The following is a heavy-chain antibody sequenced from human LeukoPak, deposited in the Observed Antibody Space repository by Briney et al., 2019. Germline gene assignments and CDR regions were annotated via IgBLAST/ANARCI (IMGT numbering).Heavy chain of an antibody. J-gene: IGHJ4*02. CDR2: IYHSGST. CDR3: ARAVAAMVTDFDY. V-gene: IGHV4-30-2*01. Sequence: SETLSLTCAVSGGSISSGGYSWSWIRQPPGKGLEWIGYIYHSGSTYYNPSLKSRVTISVDTSKNQFSLKLSSVTAADTAVYYCARAVAAMVTDFDYWGQGTLVTVSS. CDR1: GGSISSGGYS. D-gene: IGHD5-18*01.